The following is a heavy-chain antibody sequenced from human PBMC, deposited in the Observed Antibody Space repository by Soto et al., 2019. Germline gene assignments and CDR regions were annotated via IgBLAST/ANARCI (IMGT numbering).Heavy chain of an antibody. CDR1: GFTFSSYA. D-gene: IGHD6-13*01. CDR3: AKDLFVGQQLVRSFFDY. V-gene: IGHV3-23*01. J-gene: IGHJ4*02. CDR2: ISGSGGST. Sequence: VQLLESGGGLVQPGGSLRLSCAASGFTFSSYAMSWVRQAPGKGLEWVSAISGSGGSTYYADSVKGRFTISRDNSKNTLYLQMNSLRAEDTAVYYCAKDLFVGQQLVRSFFDYWGQGTLVTVSS.